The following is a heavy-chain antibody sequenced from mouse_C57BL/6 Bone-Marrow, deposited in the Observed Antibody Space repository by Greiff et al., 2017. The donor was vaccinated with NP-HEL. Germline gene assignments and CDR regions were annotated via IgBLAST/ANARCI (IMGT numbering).Heavy chain of an antibody. V-gene: IGHV1-52*01. CDR3: ARDGDYDGEAY. D-gene: IGHD2-4*01. CDR1: GYTFTSYW. Sequence: QVQLQQPGAELVRPGSSVKLSCKASGYTFTSYWMHWVKQRPIQGLEWIGNIDPSDSETHYNQKFKDKATLTVDKSSSTAYMQLSSLTSEDSAVYYCARDGDYDGEAYWGQGTTLTVSS. CDR2: IDPSDSET. J-gene: IGHJ2*01.